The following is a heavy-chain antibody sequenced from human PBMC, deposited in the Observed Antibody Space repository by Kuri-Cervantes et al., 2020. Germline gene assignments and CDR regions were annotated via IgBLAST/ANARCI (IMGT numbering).Heavy chain of an antibody. Sequence: GGSLRLSCAASGFTFSSYAMHWVRQAPGKGLEWVAVISYDGSNKYYADSVKGRFTISRDNSKNTLYLQMNSLRAEDTAVYYCARVPVAGTWGHSFDYWGQGTLVTDSS. CDR2: ISYDGSNK. V-gene: IGHV3-30-3*01. J-gene: IGHJ4*02. D-gene: IGHD6-19*01. CDR1: GFTFSSYA. CDR3: ARVPVAGTWGHSFDY.